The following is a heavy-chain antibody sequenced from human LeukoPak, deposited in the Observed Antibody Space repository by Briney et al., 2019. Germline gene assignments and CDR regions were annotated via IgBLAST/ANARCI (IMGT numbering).Heavy chain of an antibody. CDR2: LSSSCSTK. Sequence: PGGSLRLSCGTSGFTFSSYSMNWVRQAPGKGLEWVSFLSSSCSTKYYEDSVKGRFTISRDNAKNSRYLQMNSLRAEDTAVYYCARGYSVYDFWFESWGQGTLVTVSS. D-gene: IGHD5/OR15-5a*01. V-gene: IGHV3-48*01. CDR3: ARGYSVYDFWFES. J-gene: IGHJ5*01. CDR1: GFTFSSYS.